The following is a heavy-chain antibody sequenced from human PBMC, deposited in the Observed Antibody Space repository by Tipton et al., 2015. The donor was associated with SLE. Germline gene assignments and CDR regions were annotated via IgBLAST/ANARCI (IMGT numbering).Heavy chain of an antibody. V-gene: IGHV3-11*01. CDR3: ARDSSPPYYYRYMDV. CDR1: GFTFSDYY. CDR2: ISSSGSAI. Sequence: SLRLSCAASGFTFSDYYMSWIRQAPGKGLEWVSYISSSGSAIHYADSVKGRFTISRDNAKNSLYLQMNSLRAEDTAVYYCARDSSPPYYYRYMDVWGKGTTVTVSS. J-gene: IGHJ6*03. D-gene: IGHD6-6*01.